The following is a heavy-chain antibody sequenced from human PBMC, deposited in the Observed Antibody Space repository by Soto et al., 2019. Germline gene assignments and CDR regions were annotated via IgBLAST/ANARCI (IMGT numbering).Heavy chain of an antibody. J-gene: IGHJ4*02. Sequence: QVQLVQSGAEVKKPGSSVKVSCKASGGTFSSYAISWVRQAPGQGLEWMGGIIPIFGTANYAQKFQGRVTINGDESTRPAYMEASSLGSEATALSYCARGGGDEADPAGAYFDYWGQGTLVTVSS. CDR2: IIPIFGTA. V-gene: IGHV1-69*01. CDR3: ARGGGDEADPAGAYFDY. D-gene: IGHD3-16*01. CDR1: GGTFSSYA.